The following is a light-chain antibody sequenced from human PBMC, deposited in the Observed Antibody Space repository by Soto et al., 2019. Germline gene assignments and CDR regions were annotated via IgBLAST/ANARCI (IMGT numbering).Light chain of an antibody. CDR3: QQYMSYS. CDR1: QSISNW. J-gene: IGKJ1*01. CDR2: HAS. Sequence: DIQMTQSPSTLPASVGGRFTITCLASQSISNWLAWYQQKTGTAPKLLIYHASTLESGVPSRFSGSGSGTEFTLTISSLQPDDLATYYCQQYMSYSFGQGTKVDIK. V-gene: IGKV1-5*01.